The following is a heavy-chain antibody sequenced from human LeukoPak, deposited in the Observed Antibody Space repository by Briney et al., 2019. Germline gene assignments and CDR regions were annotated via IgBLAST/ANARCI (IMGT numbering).Heavy chain of an antibody. Sequence: GGSLRLSCAASGFTFSSYAMHWVRQAPGKGLEYVSGISTNGGSTYYADSVKGRFTISRDNSKNTLFLQMGSLRDEDMAVYYCARGGGRNTAMVWALDYWGQGTLVTVSS. CDR3: ARGGGRNTAMVWALDY. CDR2: ISTNGGST. CDR1: GFTFSSYA. D-gene: IGHD5-18*01. V-gene: IGHV3-64*02. J-gene: IGHJ4*02.